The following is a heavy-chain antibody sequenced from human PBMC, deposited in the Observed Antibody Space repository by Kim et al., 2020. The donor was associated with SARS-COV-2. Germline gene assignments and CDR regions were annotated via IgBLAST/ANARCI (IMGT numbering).Heavy chain of an antibody. V-gene: IGHV3-30*03. CDR2: ISYAINNK. CDR1: GFTFSNYD. D-gene: IGHD3-22*01. CDR3: ARDRGYDSSTYFSYYYGLDV. J-gene: IGHJ6*02. Sequence: GGSLRLSCAAFGFTFSNYDIHWVRQAPCKGLEWVAFISYAINNKYYADSVKGRFTISRDNSKNTLYLQMNSLGPEDTAVYYCARDRGYDSSTYFSYYYGLDVWGQGTTVTVSS.